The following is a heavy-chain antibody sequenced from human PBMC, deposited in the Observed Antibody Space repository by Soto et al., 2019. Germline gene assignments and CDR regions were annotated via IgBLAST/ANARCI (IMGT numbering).Heavy chain of an antibody. V-gene: IGHV3-30*18. CDR1: GFTFSSYV. CDR3: AKGDYYDSSGYYDAFDI. D-gene: IGHD3-22*01. Sequence: PGGSLIVSWAASGFTFSSYVMDSVRQAPGKGLEWVAVISYDGSNKYYADSVKGRFTISRDNSKNTLYLQMNSLRAEDTAVYYCAKGDYYDSSGYYDAFDIWGQGTMVTVSS. CDR2: ISYDGSNK. J-gene: IGHJ3*02.